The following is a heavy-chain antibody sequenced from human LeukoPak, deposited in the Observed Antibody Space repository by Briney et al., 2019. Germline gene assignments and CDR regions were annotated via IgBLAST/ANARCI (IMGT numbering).Heavy chain of an antibody. CDR1: GDSINNYF. V-gene: IGHV4-59*01. J-gene: IGHJ4*02. Sequence: PSETLSLTCTVPGDSINNYFWSWIRQPLGKGLEWIGYMHNGVHTNYNPSLKSRVTISGDTSKNQLSLKLTSVTAADTAVYYCAATIRRDYGDTNLDYWGQGTLVTVSS. D-gene: IGHD4/OR15-4a*01. CDR3: AATIRRDYGDTNLDY. CDR2: MHNGVHT.